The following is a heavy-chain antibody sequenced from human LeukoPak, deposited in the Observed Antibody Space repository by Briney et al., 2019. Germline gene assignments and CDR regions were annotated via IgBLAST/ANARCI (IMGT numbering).Heavy chain of an antibody. V-gene: IGHV3-48*02. CDR2: ISSSSSSI. CDR1: GFTFSNYW. Sequence: GGSLRLSCAASGFTFSNYWMNWVRQAPGKGLEWVSYISSSSSSIYYADSVRGRFTISRDNAKNSLYLQMNSLRDEDTALYYCVRGGVGATTGFDYWGQGALVTVAS. CDR3: VRGGVGATTGFDY. D-gene: IGHD1-26*01. J-gene: IGHJ4*02.